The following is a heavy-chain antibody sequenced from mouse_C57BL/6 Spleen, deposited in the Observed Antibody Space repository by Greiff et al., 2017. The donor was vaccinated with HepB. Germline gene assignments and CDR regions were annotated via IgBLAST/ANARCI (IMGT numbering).Heavy chain of an antibody. J-gene: IGHJ3*01. CDR2: IYPGSGNT. CDR3: ARGCYGSSFAY. Sequence: QVQLKQSGPELVKPGASVKISCKASGYSFTSYYIHWVKQRPGQGLEWIGWIYPGSGNTKYNEKFKGKATLTADTSSSTAYMQLSSLTSEDSAVYYCARGCYGSSFAYWGQGTLVTVSA. CDR1: GYSFTSYY. D-gene: IGHD1-1*01. V-gene: IGHV1-66*01.